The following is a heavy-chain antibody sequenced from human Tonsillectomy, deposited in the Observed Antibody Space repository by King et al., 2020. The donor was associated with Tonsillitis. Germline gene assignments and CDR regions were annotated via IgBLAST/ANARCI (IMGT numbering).Heavy chain of an antibody. CDR1: GFTFSSYA. J-gene: IGHJ6*02. D-gene: IGHD5-12*01. Sequence: QVQLVESGGGVVQPGRSLRLSCAASGFTFSSYAMHGVRQAPGKGLEGGAVISYDGSNKYYADPVKGRFTISRDNSKNTLYLQRNSQRAEDTAVYYCARGLNRGYVLPPYYYGMDVWGQGTTVTVSS. CDR3: ARGLNRGYVLPPYYYGMDV. CDR2: ISYDGSNK. V-gene: IGHV3-30*04.